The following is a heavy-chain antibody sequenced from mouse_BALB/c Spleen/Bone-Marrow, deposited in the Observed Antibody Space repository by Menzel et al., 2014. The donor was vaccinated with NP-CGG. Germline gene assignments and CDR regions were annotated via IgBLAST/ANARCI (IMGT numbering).Heavy chain of an antibody. Sequence: EVMLAESGGGLVKPGGSLKLSCAASGFTFSSYAMSWVRQTPEKRLEWVASISSGGSTYYPDSVKGRFTISRDNARNILYLQMSSLRSEDTAMYYGAREDYDYDFDYWGQGTTLTVSS. V-gene: IGHV5-6-5*01. CDR1: GFTFSSYA. J-gene: IGHJ2*01. CDR2: ISSGGST. CDR3: AREDYDYDFDY. D-gene: IGHD2-4*01.